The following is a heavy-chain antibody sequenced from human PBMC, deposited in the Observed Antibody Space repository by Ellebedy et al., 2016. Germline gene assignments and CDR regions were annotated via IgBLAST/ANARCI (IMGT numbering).Heavy chain of an antibody. V-gene: IGHV3-23*01. CDR3: RRGHYFHY. J-gene: IGHJ4*02. CDR2: ISPGSDIT. CDR1: SDSLTSDY. Sequence: ETLSLTXTVSSDSLTSDYWWTWIRQPPGKGLEGFPTISPGSDITRLADPVKGRFTISRDNFKNSVYLRMNSLRVEDTAVYYCRRGHYFHYWGQGTLVTVSS.